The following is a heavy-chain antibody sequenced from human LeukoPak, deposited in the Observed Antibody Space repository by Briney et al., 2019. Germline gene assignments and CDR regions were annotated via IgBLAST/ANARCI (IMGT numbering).Heavy chain of an antibody. D-gene: IGHD6-13*01. V-gene: IGHV3-23*01. J-gene: IGHJ4*02. CDR1: GFTFSSYA. CDR3: AKDHGRPALSSSWYYFDY. Sequence: TGGSLRLSCAASGFTFSSYAMNWVRQAPGKGLEWVSAISGSGGSTYYADSVKGRFTISRDNSKNTLYLQMNSLRAEDTAVYYCAKDHGRPALSSSWYYFDYWGQGTLVTVSS. CDR2: ISGSGGST.